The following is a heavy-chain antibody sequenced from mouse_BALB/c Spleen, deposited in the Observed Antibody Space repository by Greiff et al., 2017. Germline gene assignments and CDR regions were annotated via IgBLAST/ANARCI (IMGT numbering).Heavy chain of an antibody. CDR3: ARSNKAMDY. J-gene: IGHJ4*01. Sequence: EVQLQESGPGLVKPSQSLSLTCTVTGYSITSDYAWNWIRQFPGNKLEWMGYISYSGSTSYNPSLKSRISITRDTSKNQFFLQLNSVTTEDTATYYCARSNKAMDYWGQGTSVTVSS. V-gene: IGHV3-2*02. D-gene: IGHD5-1-1*01. CDR1: GYSITSDYA. CDR2: ISYSGST.